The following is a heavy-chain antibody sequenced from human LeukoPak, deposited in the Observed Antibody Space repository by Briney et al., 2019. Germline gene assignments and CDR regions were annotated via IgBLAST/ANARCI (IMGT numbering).Heavy chain of an antibody. V-gene: IGHV3-7*03. CDR2: IKQDGSEK. Sequence: GGSLRLSCAASGFTFSSYWMSWVRQAPGKGLEWVANIKQDGSEKYYVDSVKGRFTISRDNSKNTLYLQMNSLRAEDTAVYYCAKAGLRYFDWLPHAFDIWGQGTMVTVSS. D-gene: IGHD3-9*01. CDR3: AKAGLRYFDWLPHAFDI. CDR1: GFTFSSYW. J-gene: IGHJ3*02.